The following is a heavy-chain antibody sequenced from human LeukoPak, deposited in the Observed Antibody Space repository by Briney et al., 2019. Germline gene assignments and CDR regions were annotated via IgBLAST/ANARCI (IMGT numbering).Heavy chain of an antibody. CDR3: AKTTITPPYYMDV. Sequence: GGSLRLSCAASGFTFSRYNMNWVRQAPGQGLEWVSSITSDSIYRCYADSVTGRFTISRDNAQNSLYLQMNSLRAGDTAVYYCAKTTITPPYYMDVWGKGTTVTVSS. CDR1: GFTFSRYN. J-gene: IGHJ6*03. D-gene: IGHD4-11*01. CDR2: ITSDSIYR. V-gene: IGHV3-21*01.